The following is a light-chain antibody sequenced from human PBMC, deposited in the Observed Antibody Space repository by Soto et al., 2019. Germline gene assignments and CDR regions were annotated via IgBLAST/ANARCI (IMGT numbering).Light chain of an antibody. J-gene: IGKJ1*01. CDR1: QSVSSSY. V-gene: IGKV3-20*01. CDR3: QQYSSSPQT. Sequence: EIVLTQSPGTLSLSPGERATLSCRASQSVSSSYLAWYQKKPGQAPRILIYGASIRANDIPDRFSGSGSGTDFTLTISRLEPEDFAVYYCQQYSSSPQTFGQGTKVDIK. CDR2: GAS.